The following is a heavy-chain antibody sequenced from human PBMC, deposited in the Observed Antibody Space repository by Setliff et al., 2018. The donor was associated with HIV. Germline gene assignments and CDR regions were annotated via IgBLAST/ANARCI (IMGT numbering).Heavy chain of an antibody. V-gene: IGHV1-18*01. D-gene: IGHD6-19*01. CDR2: ISPYNGHT. J-gene: IGHJ6*02. CDR3: ARLGSGWSDSYYYAMDV. Sequence: RASVKVSCKASGYTFKTYGISWVRQAPGHGLEWMGWISPYNGHTNYAQNFQGRVTMTIDTSTSRAYMELKSLTSDDSAAYFCARLGSGWSDSYYYAMDVWGQGTTVTVSS. CDR1: GYTFKTYG.